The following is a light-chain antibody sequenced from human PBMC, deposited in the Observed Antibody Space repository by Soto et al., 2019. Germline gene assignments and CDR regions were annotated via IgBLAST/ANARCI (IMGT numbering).Light chain of an antibody. CDR2: GAS. CDR1: QSVSSN. Sequence: EIVMTQSPATLSVSPGERATLSCRASQSVSSNLAGYQQKPGQAPRLLISGASTRATGIPARFSGSGSGTEFTLTISSLQSEDFAIYFCQQYNNWPPDRTFGQGTKVEIK. CDR3: QQYNNWPPDRT. J-gene: IGKJ1*01. V-gene: IGKV3-15*01.